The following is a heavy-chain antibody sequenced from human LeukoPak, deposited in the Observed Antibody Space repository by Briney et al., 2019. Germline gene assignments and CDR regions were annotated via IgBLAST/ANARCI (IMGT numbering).Heavy chain of an antibody. CDR2: IYSGGTT. V-gene: IGHV3-53*01. Sequence: GGSLRLSCAASGVTVSNTYMSWVRQAPGKGLEWVSIIYSGGTTYYTDSVKGRFTISRDNSKNTLYLQMNSLRVEDTAMYYCAKDVPSDYGHSVVWGRGTLISVSS. D-gene: IGHD4-17*01. CDR3: AKDVPSDYGHSVV. CDR1: GVTVSNTY. J-gene: IGHJ2*01.